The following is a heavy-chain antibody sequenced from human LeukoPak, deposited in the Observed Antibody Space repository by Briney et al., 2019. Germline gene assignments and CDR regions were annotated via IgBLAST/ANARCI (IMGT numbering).Heavy chain of an antibody. Sequence: GGSLRLSCAASGITFSSYSMNWVRQAPGKGLEWVSSISSGSSYIYYADSVKGRFIISRDNAKNSMSLQMNSLRAEDTAVYYCAPPEGYCSGGSCYSPFDYWGQGTLVTVSS. CDR2: ISSGSSYI. J-gene: IGHJ4*02. V-gene: IGHV3-21*01. CDR3: APPEGYCSGGSCYSPFDY. D-gene: IGHD2-15*01. CDR1: GITFSSYS.